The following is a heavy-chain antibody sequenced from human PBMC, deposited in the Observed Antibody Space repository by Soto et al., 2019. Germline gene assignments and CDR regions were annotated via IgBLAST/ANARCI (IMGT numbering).Heavy chain of an antibody. CDR3: AAEMGASRGTFDN. V-gene: IGHV3-23*01. J-gene: IGHJ4*02. CDR1: VFPFGANA. CDR2: LSNTGRRT. D-gene: IGHD3-16*01. Sequence: GGSLRLSCVVSVFPFGANAMSWVRQAPGKGLEWVSGLSNTGRRTYYADSVKGRFTISRDNSKNTVYLQMNSLRVEDTAVYYCAAEMGASRGTFDNWGQGTLVTVSS.